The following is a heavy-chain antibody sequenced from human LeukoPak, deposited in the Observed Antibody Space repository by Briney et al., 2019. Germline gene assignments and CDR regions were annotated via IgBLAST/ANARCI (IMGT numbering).Heavy chain of an antibody. CDR1: GGTFSSSA. Sequence: ASVTVSCKASGGTFSSSAISWVRQAPGQGREWMGWINPNSGGTNYAQKFQGRVTMTRDTSISTAYMELSRLRSDDTAVYYCARVARRGYSYGARIDYWGQGTLVTVSS. CDR3: ARVARRGYSYGARIDY. CDR2: INPNSGGT. V-gene: IGHV1-2*02. J-gene: IGHJ4*02. D-gene: IGHD5-18*01.